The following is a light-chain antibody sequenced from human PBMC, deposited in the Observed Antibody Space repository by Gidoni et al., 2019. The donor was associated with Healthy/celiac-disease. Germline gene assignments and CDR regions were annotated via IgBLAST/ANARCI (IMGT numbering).Light chain of an antibody. V-gene: IGLV3-25*03. CDR1: ALPKQY. J-gene: IGLJ2*01. Sequence: SYELTQPPSVSVSPGQTARITCSGDALPKQYAYWSPQKPVQAPVLVIYKDSERPSGRPERFSGSSSGTTVTLTISGVQAEDEADYYCQSADSSGTIEVFGGGTKLTVL. CDR2: KDS. CDR3: QSADSSGTIEV.